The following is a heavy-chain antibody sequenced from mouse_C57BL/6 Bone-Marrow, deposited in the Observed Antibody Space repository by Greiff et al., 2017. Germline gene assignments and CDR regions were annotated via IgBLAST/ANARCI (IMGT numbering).Heavy chain of an antibody. Sequence: EVHLVESGGGLVKPGGSLKLSCAASGFTFSSYAMSWVRQTPEKRLAWVATISDGGSYTYYPDNVKGRFTISRDNAKNNLYLQMSHLKSEDTAMYYCARHYYGRAWFAYWGQGTLVTVSA. CDR1: GFTFSSYA. CDR2: ISDGGSYT. J-gene: IGHJ3*01. CDR3: ARHYYGRAWFAY. V-gene: IGHV5-4*01. D-gene: IGHD1-1*01.